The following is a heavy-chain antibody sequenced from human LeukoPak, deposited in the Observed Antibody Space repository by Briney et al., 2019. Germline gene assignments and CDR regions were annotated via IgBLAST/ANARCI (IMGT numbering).Heavy chain of an antibody. Sequence: GGSLRLSCAASGLTFSDYYMSWIRQAPGKGLEWVSYISSSGSTIYYADSVKGRLTISRDNSKNTLYLQMNSLRAEDTAVYYCAKGPHYYGSGSHRRGHYFGYWGQGTLVTVSS. V-gene: IGHV3-11*04. CDR2: ISSSGSTI. CDR3: AKGPHYYGSGSHRRGHYFGY. J-gene: IGHJ4*02. CDR1: GLTFSDYY. D-gene: IGHD3-10*01.